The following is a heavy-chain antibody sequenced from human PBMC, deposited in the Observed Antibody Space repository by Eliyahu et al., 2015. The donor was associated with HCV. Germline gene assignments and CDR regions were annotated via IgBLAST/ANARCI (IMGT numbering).Heavy chain of an antibody. CDR3: ARGTGFCSTTTCFGSAEYFQH. CDR2: MNVKSGGT. CDR1: GYSFSGYY. Sequence: QVQLVQSGTEVKNPGASVKVSCKASGYSFSGYYXXWLRQAPGQGLEWMGGMNVKSGGTNYAQKFQGRVTVTRDTSISTAYMEVNRLRSDDTAVYYCARGTGFCSTTTCFGSAEYFQHWGQGTLVIVSS. J-gene: IGHJ1*01. D-gene: IGHD2-2*01. V-gene: IGHV1-2*02.